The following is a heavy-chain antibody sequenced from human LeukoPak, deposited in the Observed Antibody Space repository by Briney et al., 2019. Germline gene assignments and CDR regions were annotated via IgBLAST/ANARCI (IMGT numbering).Heavy chain of an antibody. CDR3: AKADSSGYYPTDYFDY. CDR2: ISGSGGST. V-gene: IGHV3-23*01. D-gene: IGHD3-22*01. Sequence: GGSLRLSCAASGFTFSSYAMSWVRQAPGQGLEWVSAISGSGGSTYYADSVKGRFTISRDNSKNTLYLQMNSLRAEDTAVYYCAKADSSGYYPTDYFDYWGQGTLVTVSS. J-gene: IGHJ4*02. CDR1: GFTFSSYA.